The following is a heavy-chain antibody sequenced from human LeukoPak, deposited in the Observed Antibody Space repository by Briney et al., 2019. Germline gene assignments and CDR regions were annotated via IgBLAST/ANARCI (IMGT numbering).Heavy chain of an antibody. J-gene: IGHJ1*01. V-gene: IGHV4-59*01. CDR1: GGSISSYY. CDR2: IYYSGST. Sequence: SETLSLTCTVSGGSISSYYWSWIRQPPGRGLEWIGYIYYSGSTNYNPSLKSRVTISVDTSKNQFSLKLSSVTSADTAVYYCARLPYDRSSAGYFQHWGQGTLVTVSS. CDR3: ARLPYDRSSAGYFQH. D-gene: IGHD3-22*01.